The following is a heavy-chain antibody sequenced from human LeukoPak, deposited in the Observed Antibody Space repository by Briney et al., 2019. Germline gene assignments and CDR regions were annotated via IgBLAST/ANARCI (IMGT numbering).Heavy chain of an antibody. CDR1: GFTFSSYA. Sequence: PGGSLRLSCAASGFTFSSYAMSWVRQAPGKGLEWVSAISGSGGSTYYADSVKGRFTISRDNSKNTLYLQMNSLRAEDTAVYYCAREATMVRGVIPWGRYGMDVWGQGTTVTVSS. V-gene: IGHV3-23*01. CDR2: ISGSGGST. J-gene: IGHJ6*02. CDR3: AREATMVRGVIPWGRYGMDV. D-gene: IGHD3-10*01.